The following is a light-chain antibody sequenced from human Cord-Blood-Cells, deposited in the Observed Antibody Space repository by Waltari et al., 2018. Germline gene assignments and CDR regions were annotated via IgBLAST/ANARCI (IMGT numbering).Light chain of an antibody. Sequence: EIVLTQYPGTLSLSTGERATLSCRASQSVSSSYLAWYQQKPGQAPRLLIYGASSRATGIPDMFSGSGSGTDFTLTISRLEPEDLAVYYCQQYGSSRTFGQGTKVEIK. CDR2: GAS. CDR3: QQYGSSRT. V-gene: IGKV3-20*01. J-gene: IGKJ1*01. CDR1: QSVSSSY.